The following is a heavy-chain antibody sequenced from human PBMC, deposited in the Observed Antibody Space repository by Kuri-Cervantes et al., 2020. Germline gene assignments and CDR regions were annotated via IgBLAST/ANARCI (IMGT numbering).Heavy chain of an antibody. D-gene: IGHD2-21*01. V-gene: IGHV3-66*01. CDR1: GFTVSSNY. Sequence: ETLSLTCAASGFTVSSNYMSWVRQAPGKGLEWVSVIYSGGSTSYADSVKGRFTISRDNAKNTLYLQMNSLRAEDTAVYYCARERLWGDAFDIWGQGTMVTVSS. CDR3: ARERLWGDAFDI. CDR2: IYSGGST. J-gene: IGHJ3*02.